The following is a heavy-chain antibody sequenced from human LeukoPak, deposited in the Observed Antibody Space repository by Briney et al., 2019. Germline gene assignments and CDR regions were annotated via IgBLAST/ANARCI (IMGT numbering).Heavy chain of an antibody. J-gene: IGHJ5*02. Sequence: ASVKVSCKSSGYTFSSYDINWVRQATGQGLEWMGWMNPNSGNTGCAQKFQGRVTMTRDTSISTAYMGLSTLRSEDTAVYYCAKDPHYYDSSGYYSESWFDHWGQGTLVTVSS. CDR3: AKDPHYYDSSGYYSESWFDH. V-gene: IGHV1-8*01. D-gene: IGHD3-22*01. CDR2: MNPNSGNT. CDR1: GYTFSSYD.